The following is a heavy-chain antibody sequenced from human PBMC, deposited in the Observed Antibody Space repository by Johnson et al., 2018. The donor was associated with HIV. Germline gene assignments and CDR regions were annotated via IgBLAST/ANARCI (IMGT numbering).Heavy chain of an antibody. D-gene: IGHD2-8*01. CDR1: GFTVSRNY. J-gene: IGHJ3*02. CDR3: ARATWSDDAFDI. Sequence: VQLVESGGGLVQPGGSLRLSCAASGFTVSRNYMSWVRQAPGKGLEWVSVIYSDGSTYYADSVKGRFTISRDNARNSLYLQMNRLRAEDTALYYCARATWSDDAFDIWGQGTMVTVSS. CDR2: IYSDGST. V-gene: IGHV3-66*01.